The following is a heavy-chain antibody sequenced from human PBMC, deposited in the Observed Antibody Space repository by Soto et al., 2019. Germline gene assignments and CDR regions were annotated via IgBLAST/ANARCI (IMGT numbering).Heavy chain of an antibody. J-gene: IGHJ6*02. D-gene: IGHD4-17*01. CDR3: ARHRDYGDYVDYYYYYGMDV. V-gene: IGHV4-39*01. CDR2: IYYSGST. Sequence: QLQLQESGPGLVKPSETLSLTCTVSGGSISSSSYYWGWIRQPPGKGLEWIGSIYYSGSTYYNPSLKSRVTISVDTSKNQFSLKLSSVTAADTAVYYCARHRDYGDYVDYYYYYGMDVWGQGTTVTVSS. CDR1: GGSISSSSYY.